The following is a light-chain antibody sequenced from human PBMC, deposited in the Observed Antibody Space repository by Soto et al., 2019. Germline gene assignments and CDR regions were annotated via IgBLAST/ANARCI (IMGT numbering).Light chain of an antibody. CDR3: VAWDDSLKGQL. CDR1: SSNIGSNA. CDR2: SDN. Sequence: QSVLTQPPSASGTPGQRVTISCSGRSSNIGSNAVNWYQHIPGTAPKLLIYSDNQRPAGVPDRFSASKSGTSASLAISGLQSEDEADFYCVAWDDSLKGQLFGTGTQLTVL. V-gene: IGLV1-44*01. J-gene: IGLJ6*01.